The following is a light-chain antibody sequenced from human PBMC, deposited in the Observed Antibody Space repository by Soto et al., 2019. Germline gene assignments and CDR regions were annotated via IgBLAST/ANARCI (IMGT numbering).Light chain of an antibody. CDR2: GNS. CDR3: QSYDSSLSGWV. V-gene: IGLV1-40*01. CDR1: SSNIGAGYD. J-gene: IGLJ3*02. Sequence: QSVLTQPPSVSGAPGQRVTISCTGSSSNIGAGYDVPWYQQLPGTAPKLLIYGNSNRPSGVPDRFSGSKSATSASLAITGRQAEDEADYYCQSYDSSLSGWVFGGGTQLTVL.